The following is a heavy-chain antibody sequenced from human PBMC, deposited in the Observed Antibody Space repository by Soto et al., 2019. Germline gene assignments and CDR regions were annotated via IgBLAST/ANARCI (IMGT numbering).Heavy chain of an antibody. Sequence: SETLSLTCTVSGGSISSTSYHWVWIRQPPGKGLEWIGSLDYSGGTFYNPSLKSRVTISADTSKNQFSLKVNSVTAADTALYYCARNYYDGSGLYYWGQGTLVTVSS. V-gene: IGHV4-39*01. CDR1: GGSISSTSYH. D-gene: IGHD3-22*01. CDR2: LDYSGGT. CDR3: ARNYYDGSGLYY. J-gene: IGHJ4*02.